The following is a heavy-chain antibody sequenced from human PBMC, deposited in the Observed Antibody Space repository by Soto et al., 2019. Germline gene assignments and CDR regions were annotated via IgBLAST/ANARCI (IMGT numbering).Heavy chain of an antibody. J-gene: IGHJ4*02. CDR3: ATAEVDY. CDR1: GYTFGNHW. Sequence: GGALRLSCAVAGYTFGNHWMHWVRQAPGKGLEWVSRMNSDGSIINYADSVKGRFTVSRDNAKNTLYLQMNSLRVEDTAVYYCATAEVDYWGPGTLVTVSS. CDR2: MNSDGSII. V-gene: IGHV3-74*01.